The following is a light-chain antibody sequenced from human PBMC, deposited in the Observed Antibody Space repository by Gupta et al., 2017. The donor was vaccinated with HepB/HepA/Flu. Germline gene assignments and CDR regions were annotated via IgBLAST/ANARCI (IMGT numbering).Light chain of an antibody. J-gene: IGKJ4*01. Sequence: DIVMTQSPLSLPVTPGEPASISCRSSQSLLHSDGYNYLDWYLQKPGQSPQLLIYLGSNRASGVPDRFSGSGSGTDFTLKINRVEAEDVGVYYCIQGLQTPLTFGGGTKVE. CDR1: QSLLHSDGYNY. CDR3: IQGLQTPLT. CDR2: LGS. V-gene: IGKV2-28*01.